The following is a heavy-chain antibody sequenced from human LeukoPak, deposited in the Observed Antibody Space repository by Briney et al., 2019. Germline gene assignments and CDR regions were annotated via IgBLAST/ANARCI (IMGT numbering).Heavy chain of an antibody. Sequence: GGSLRLSCAASGFTVSSNYMGWVRQAPGKGLEWVSFIYSGGNTYFADSVKGRVTISRDKSRNTMHLQMNSLSAEDTAVYYCARSDRRSWYGIDFWGQGTLVTVSS. CDR2: IYSGGNT. CDR3: ARSDRRSWYGIDF. CDR1: GFTVSSNY. V-gene: IGHV3-53*01. J-gene: IGHJ4*01. D-gene: IGHD6-13*01.